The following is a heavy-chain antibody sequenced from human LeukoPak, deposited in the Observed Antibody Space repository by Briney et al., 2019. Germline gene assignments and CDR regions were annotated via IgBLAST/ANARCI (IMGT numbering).Heavy chain of an antibody. J-gene: IGHJ6*02. CDR1: GFTFDDYA. CDR2: ISWDGGST. D-gene: IGHD3-16*01. Sequence: GGSLRLSCAASGFTFDDYAMHWVRQAPPKGLEWVSLISWDGGSTYYADSVKGRFTISRDNSKNSLYLQMNSLRAEDTALYYCAKDIRGRSYYYYYYGMDVWGQGTTVTVSS. V-gene: IGHV3-43D*03. CDR3: AKDIRGRSYYYYYYGMDV.